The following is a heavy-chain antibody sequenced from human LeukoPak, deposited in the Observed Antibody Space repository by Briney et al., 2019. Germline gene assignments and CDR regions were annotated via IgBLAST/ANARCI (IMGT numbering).Heavy chain of an antibody. CDR3: ATDSPGDSIYYYYYGMDV. CDR1: GYTFTSYG. CDR2: ISAYNGNT. V-gene: IGHV1-18*01. Sequence: GASVKVSCKASGYTFTSYGISWVRQAPGQGLEWMGWISAYNGNTIYAQKFQGRVTMTEDTSTDTAYMELSSLRSEDTAVYYCATDSPGDSIYYYYYGMDVWGQGTTVTVSS. J-gene: IGHJ6*02. D-gene: IGHD2-21*02.